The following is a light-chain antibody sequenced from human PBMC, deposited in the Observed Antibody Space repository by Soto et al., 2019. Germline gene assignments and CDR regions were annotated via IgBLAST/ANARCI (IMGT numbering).Light chain of an antibody. Sequence: DIQMTQSPSTLSASVGDRVTITCRASQDTNSWLAWYQQKPGKAPKILIYKTSSLESGVPSRFSGSGSGTEFTLTISSLEPADFAKYYCNQYYTYPWTFGQGTKVEI. V-gene: IGKV1-5*03. CDR2: KTS. CDR3: NQYYTYPWT. CDR1: QDTNSW. J-gene: IGKJ1*01.